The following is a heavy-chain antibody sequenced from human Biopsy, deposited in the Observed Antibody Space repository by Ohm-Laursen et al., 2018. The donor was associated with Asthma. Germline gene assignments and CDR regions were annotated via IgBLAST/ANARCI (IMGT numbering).Heavy chain of an antibody. CDR1: GVALSGYT. J-gene: IGHJ4*01. V-gene: IGHV1-58*01. Sequence: SVKVSCNASGVALSGYTFEWVRQARGLGLEWIAWIVFASGATNYAQNFQDRLTVTRDMSAGSVSMELRGLSSTDTAVYNCAAGRTSLQGESLIWGQGTLVSVSS. D-gene: IGHD2/OR15-2a*01. CDR3: AAGRTSLQGESLI. CDR2: IVFASGAT.